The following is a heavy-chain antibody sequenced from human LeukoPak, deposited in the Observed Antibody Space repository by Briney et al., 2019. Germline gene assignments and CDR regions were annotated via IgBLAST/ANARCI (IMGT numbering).Heavy chain of an antibody. V-gene: IGHV4-59*11. D-gene: IGHD1-26*01. Sequence: PSETLSLTCTVSGASINSHYWSWIRQPPGKGLEWIGYSDYSGSTNYSPSLKSRVTISVDTSKKQFSLKLRSVTAADTAVYYCARDIGGSYYFHYWGQGTLVTVSS. CDR3: ARDIGGSYYFHY. CDR1: GASINSHY. CDR2: SDYSGST. J-gene: IGHJ4*02.